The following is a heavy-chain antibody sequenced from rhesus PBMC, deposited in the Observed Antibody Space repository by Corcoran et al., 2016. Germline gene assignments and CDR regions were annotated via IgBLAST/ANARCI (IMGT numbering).Heavy chain of an antibody. V-gene: IGHV4-122*02. J-gene: IGHJ4*01. D-gene: IGHD6-31*01. CDR2: ISYSGST. CDR3: ASIAAAAH. CDR1: GYSISSGYD. Sequence: QLQLQESGPGLVKPSETLSLTCAVSGYSISSGYDWSWIRQPPGKGLEWIWYISYSGSTSYNPSLKSRVTISRDTSKNQCSLKLSSVTAADTAVYYCASIAAAAHWGQGVLVTVSS.